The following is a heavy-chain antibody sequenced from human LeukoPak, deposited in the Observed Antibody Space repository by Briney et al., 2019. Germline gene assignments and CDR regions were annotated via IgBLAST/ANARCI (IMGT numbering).Heavy chain of an antibody. Sequence: SETLSLTCAVYGGSFSGYYWSWIRQPPGKGLEWIGEINHSGSTNYNPSLKSRVTISVDTSKNQFSLKLSSVTAADTAAYYCARHPRGYYYMDVWGKGTTVTVSS. D-gene: IGHD3-10*01. CDR3: ARHPRGYYYMDV. J-gene: IGHJ6*03. V-gene: IGHV4-34*01. CDR1: GGSFSGYY. CDR2: INHSGST.